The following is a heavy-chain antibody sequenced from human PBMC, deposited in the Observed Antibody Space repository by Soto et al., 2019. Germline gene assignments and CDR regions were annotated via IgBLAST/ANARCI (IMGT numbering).Heavy chain of an antibody. CDR3: ARVGTMVRGVYNWFDP. D-gene: IGHD3-10*01. Sequence: QVQLQESGPGLVKPSQTLSLTCTVSGGSISSGGYYLSWIRQHQGKVLEWIGYIYYSGSTYYNPSLKSRVTIAVDTSKNRFSLQLSAVTAADTAVYYCARVGTMVRGVYNWFDPWGQGTLVTVSS. J-gene: IGHJ5*02. V-gene: IGHV4-31*03. CDR2: IYYSGST. CDR1: GGSISSGGYY.